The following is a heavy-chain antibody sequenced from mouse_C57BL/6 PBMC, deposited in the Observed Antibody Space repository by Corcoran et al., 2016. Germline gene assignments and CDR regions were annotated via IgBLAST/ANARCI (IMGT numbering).Heavy chain of an antibody. D-gene: IGHD1-1*01. V-gene: IGHV3-6*01. CDR3: ARDTGDYFDY. CDR1: GYSITSGYY. Sequence: DVQLQESGPGLVKPSQSLSLTCSVTGYSITSGYYWNWIRQFPGNKLEWMGYISYDGSNNYNPSLKNRISITRDTSKNQFFLKLNSVTTEDTATYYCARDTGDYFDYWGQGTTLTVSS. J-gene: IGHJ2*01. CDR2: ISYDGSN.